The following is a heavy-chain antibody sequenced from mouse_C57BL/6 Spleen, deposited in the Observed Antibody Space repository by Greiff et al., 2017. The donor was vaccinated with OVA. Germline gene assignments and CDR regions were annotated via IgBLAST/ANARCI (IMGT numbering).Heavy chain of an antibody. J-gene: IGHJ4*01. CDR3: ARHGSSSLYAMDY. V-gene: IGHV1-61*01. CDR2: IYPSDSET. D-gene: IGHD1-1*01. Sequence: QVQLQQPGAELVRPGSSVKLSCKASGYTFTSYWMDWVKQRPGQGLEWIGNIYPSDSETHYNQKFKDKATLTVDKSSSTAYMQLSSLTSEDSAVYYCARHGSSSLYAMDYWGQGTSVTVSS. CDR1: GYTFTSYW.